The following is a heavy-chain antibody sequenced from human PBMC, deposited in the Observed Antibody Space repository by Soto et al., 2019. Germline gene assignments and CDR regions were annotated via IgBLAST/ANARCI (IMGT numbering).Heavy chain of an antibody. D-gene: IGHD2-15*01. CDR3: ARVDCSGGNCYGKDV. J-gene: IGHJ6*02. Sequence: GASVKVSCKASGGTFSSYTISWVRQAPGQGLEWMGRIIPILGIANYAQKFQGRVTITADKSTSTAYMELSSLRSEDTAVYYCARVDCSGGNCYGKDVWSQGTTVTVSS. CDR2: IIPILGIA. CDR1: GGTFSSYT. V-gene: IGHV1-69*02.